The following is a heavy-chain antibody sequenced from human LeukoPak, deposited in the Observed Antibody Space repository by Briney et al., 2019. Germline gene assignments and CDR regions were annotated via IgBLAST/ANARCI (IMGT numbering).Heavy chain of an antibody. J-gene: IGHJ5*02. CDR1: GGSFSGYY. CDR3: ARGRLLAWFGPKNWFDP. D-gene: IGHD3-10*01. V-gene: IGHV4-34*01. Sequence: PSETLSLTCAVYGGSFSGYYWSWIRQPPGKGLEWIGEINHSGSTNYNPSLKSRVTISVDTSKNQFSLKLSSVTAADTAVYYCARGRLLAWFGPKNWFDPWGQGTLVTVSS. CDR2: INHSGST.